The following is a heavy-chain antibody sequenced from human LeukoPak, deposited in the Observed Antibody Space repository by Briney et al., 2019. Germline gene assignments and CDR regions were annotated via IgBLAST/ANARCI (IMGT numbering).Heavy chain of an antibody. CDR1: GGSFSGYY. Sequence: SETLSLTCAVYGGSFSGYYWSWIRQPPGKGLEWIGEINHSGSTNYNPSLKSRVTISVDTSRNQFSLKLGSVTAADTAVYYCARGSRDYDFWSGLLFDYWGQGTLVTVSS. CDR3: ARGSRDYDFWSGLLFDY. D-gene: IGHD3-3*01. V-gene: IGHV4-34*01. J-gene: IGHJ4*02. CDR2: INHSGST.